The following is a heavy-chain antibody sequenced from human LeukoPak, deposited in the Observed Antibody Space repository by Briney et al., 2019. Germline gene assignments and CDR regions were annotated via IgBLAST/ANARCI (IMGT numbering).Heavy chain of an antibody. V-gene: IGHV3-21*01. CDR3: AGLGSSYFDY. CDR2: ISSSSSYI. CDR1: GFTFSSYS. D-gene: IGHD7-27*01. J-gene: IGHJ4*02. Sequence: VGSLRLSCAPSGFTFSSYSMNWVRQAPGKGLEWVSSISSSSSYIYYAASVKGRFTISRDNPKNSLYLQMNSLRAEDTAVYYCAGLGSSYFDYWGQGTLVTVSS.